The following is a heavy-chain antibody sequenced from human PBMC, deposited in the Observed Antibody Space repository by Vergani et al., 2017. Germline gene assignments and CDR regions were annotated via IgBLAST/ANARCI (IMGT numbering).Heavy chain of an antibody. CDR2: ISSSSSTI. D-gene: IGHD3-10*01. J-gene: IGHJ6*02. CDR1: GFTFSSYS. Sequence: EVQLVESGGGLVQPGGSLRLSCAASGFTFSSYSMNWVRQAPGKGLEWVSYISSSSSTIYYADSVKGRLTISRDNAKNSLYMQMNRLRDEDTAVYYCARDGVGYYGSGSYYYYYGMDVWGQGTTVTVSS. V-gene: IGHV3-48*02. CDR3: ARDGVGYYGSGSYYYYYGMDV.